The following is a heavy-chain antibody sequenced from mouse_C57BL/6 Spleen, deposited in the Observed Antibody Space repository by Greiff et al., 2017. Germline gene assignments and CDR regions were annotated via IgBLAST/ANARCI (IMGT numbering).Heavy chain of an antibody. CDR2: INYDGSST. D-gene: IGHD3-3*01. J-gene: IGHJ1*03. CDR1: GFTFSDYY. CDR3: ARGGGPDWYVDD. V-gene: IGHV5-16*01. Sequence: EVQVEESEGGLVQPGSSMKLSCTASGFTFSDYYMAWVRQVPEKGLEWVANINYDGSSTYYLDSLKSRFIISRDNAKNNLYLQMSSLKSEDTATYYCARGGGPDWYVDDWGTGTTVTVSS.